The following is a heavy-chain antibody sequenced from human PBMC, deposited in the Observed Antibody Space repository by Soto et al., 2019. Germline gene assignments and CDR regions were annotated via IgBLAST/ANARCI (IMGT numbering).Heavy chain of an antibody. Sequence: PSETLSLTCTVSGGSISSYYWSWIRQPPGKGLEWIGYIYYSGSTNYNPSLKSRVTMSVDTSKNQFSLKLTSVTAADTAVYYCARGDTYFDYWGQGTLVTSPQ. D-gene: IGHD5-18*01. J-gene: IGHJ4*02. CDR2: IYYSGST. CDR3: ARGDTYFDY. V-gene: IGHV4-59*01. CDR1: GGSISSYY.